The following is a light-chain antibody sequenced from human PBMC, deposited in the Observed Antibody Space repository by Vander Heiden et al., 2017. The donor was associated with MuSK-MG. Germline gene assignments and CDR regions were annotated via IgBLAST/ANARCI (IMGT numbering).Light chain of an antibody. CDR1: QDISNY. J-gene: IGKJ2*01. Sequence: DIQMTQSPSSLSASVGDRVTITCQASQDISNYLNWYQQKPGKAPKLLIYDASNLETGVPSRFSGSGSRTDFTFTISSLQPEDIATYYCQQDDNLPRTFGQGTKLEIK. CDR3: QQDDNLPRT. V-gene: IGKV1-33*01. CDR2: DAS.